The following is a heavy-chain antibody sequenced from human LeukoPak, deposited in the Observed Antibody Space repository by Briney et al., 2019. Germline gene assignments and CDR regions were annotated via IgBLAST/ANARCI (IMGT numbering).Heavy chain of an antibody. CDR1: GFSFRNYA. CDR2: ISDSGGAT. J-gene: IGHJ4*02. V-gene: IGHV3-23*01. D-gene: IGHD4-17*01. Sequence: GGSLRLSCAASGFSFRNYATSWVRQAPGKGLEWVSSISDSGGATYYADSVKGRFTISRDNSRNTLYLQLNSLGADDTAVYYCAKIAPWGAVTTTDGFDYWGQGTLVTVSS. CDR3: AKIAPWGAVTTTDGFDY.